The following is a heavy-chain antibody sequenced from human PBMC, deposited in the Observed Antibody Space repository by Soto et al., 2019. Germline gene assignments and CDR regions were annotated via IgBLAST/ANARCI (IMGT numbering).Heavy chain of an antibody. CDR1: GLRITDYA. V-gene: IGHV3-23*01. CDR3: AKDGIRKDDY. Sequence: DGSLSLSCSAFGLRITDYAMSWVRPAPGKGLEWVSSISDSGTKTFYGDSVKGRFAISRDTSKNTVYMQMNNLRAEDTALYYCAKDGIRKDDYWGQGTVVTV. CDR2: ISDSGTKT. J-gene: IGHJ4*02.